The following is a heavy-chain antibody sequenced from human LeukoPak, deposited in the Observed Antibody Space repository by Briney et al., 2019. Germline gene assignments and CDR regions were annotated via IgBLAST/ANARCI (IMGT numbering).Heavy chain of an antibody. Sequence: SETLSLTCTVSGGSISSYYWSCIRQPPGKGLEWIGYIYYSGSTNYNPSLKSRVTIPVDTSKNQFSLKLSSVTAADTAVYYCARGILTGYYQFDYWGQGTLVTVSS. CDR1: GGSISSYY. D-gene: IGHD3-9*01. CDR2: IYYSGST. J-gene: IGHJ4*02. CDR3: ARGILTGYYQFDY. V-gene: IGHV4-59*01.